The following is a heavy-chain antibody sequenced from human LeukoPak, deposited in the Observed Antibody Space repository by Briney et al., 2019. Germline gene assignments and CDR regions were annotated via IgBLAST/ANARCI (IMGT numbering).Heavy chain of an antibody. J-gene: IGHJ4*02. V-gene: IGHV3-30*03. D-gene: IGHD5-18*01. CDR1: GFTFSSYG. Sequence: PGGSLRLSCAASGFTFSSYGMHWVRQAPGKGLEWVAVISYDGSNKYYADSVKGRFTISRDNSKNTLYLQMNSLRAEDTAVYYCARGGGYSYGSFDYWGQGTLVTVSS. CDR3: ARGGGYSYGSFDY. CDR2: ISYDGSNK.